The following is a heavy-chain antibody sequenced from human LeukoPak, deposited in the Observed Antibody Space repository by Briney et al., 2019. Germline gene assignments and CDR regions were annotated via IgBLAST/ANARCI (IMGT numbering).Heavy chain of an antibody. CDR2: MNPNSGNT. D-gene: IGHD3-22*01. CDR1: GYTFTSYD. V-gene: IGHV1-8*01. J-gene: IGHJ5*02. Sequence: GASVEVSCKASGYTFTSYDINWVRQATGQGLEWMGWMNPNSGNTGYAQKFQGRVTMTRNTSISTAYMELSSLRSEDTAVYYCARGGTYYYDSSGYYYHWGQGTLVTVSS. CDR3: ARGGTYYYDSSGYYYH.